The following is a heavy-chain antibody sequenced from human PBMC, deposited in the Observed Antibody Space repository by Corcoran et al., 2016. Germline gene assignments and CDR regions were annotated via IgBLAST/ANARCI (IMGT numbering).Heavy chain of an antibody. V-gene: IGHV5-51*01. CDR1: GYSFTSYW. J-gene: IGHJ4*02. CDR2: IYPANSDT. CDR3: ATRGDYSERSPGTNYFDY. Sequence: EVQLVQSGAEVKKPGESLKISCKGSGYSFTSYWIGWVRHMPGRGLEWMGIIYPANSDTRYSPSFQGQVTISADKSITTAYLQWSSLKASDTAIYYCATRGDYSERSPGTNYFDYWGQGTRVTVSS. D-gene: IGHD1-26*01.